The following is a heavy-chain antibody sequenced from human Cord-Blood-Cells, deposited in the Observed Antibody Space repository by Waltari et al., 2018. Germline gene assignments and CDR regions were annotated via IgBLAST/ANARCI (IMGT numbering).Heavy chain of an antibody. CDR3: ARDWKRWGVGFDY. V-gene: IGHV1-2*06. J-gene: IGHJ4*02. CDR1: GYTFTGYY. CDR2: INPNSGGT. Sequence: QVQLVQSGAEVKKPGASVKVSCKASGYTFTGYYMHWVRQAPGQGLEWMGRINPNSGGTNYAQKFQGRVTMTRDTSISTAYMKLSRLRSDDTAVYYCARDWKRWGVGFDYWGQGTLVTVSS. D-gene: IGHD3-16*01.